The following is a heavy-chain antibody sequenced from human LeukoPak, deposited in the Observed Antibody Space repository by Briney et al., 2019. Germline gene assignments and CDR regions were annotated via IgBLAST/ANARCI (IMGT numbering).Heavy chain of an antibody. D-gene: IGHD6-19*01. CDR3: ARQGSIAVAKTWFDP. CDR2: IYPGDSDT. Sequence: GESLKISCKGSGYSFTSYCIGWVRQMPGKGLEWMGIIYPGDSDTRYSPSFQGQVTISADKSISTAYLQWSSLKASDTAMYYCARQGSIAVAKTWFDPWGQGTLVTVSS. V-gene: IGHV5-51*01. CDR1: GYSFTSYC. J-gene: IGHJ5*02.